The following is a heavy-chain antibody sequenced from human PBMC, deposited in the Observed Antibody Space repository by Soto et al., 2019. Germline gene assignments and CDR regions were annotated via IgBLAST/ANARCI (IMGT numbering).Heavy chain of an antibody. CDR2: INPNSGGT. CDR1: GYTFTGYY. D-gene: IGHD6-19*01. Sequence: QVQLVQSGAEVRKPGASVKVSCKASGYTFTGYYMHWVRQAPGQGLEWMGWINPNSGGTNYAQKFQGRVTMTRDTSISTAYMQLSRLRSDDTAVYYCARDQVAVAHRFDPWGQGTLVTVSS. J-gene: IGHJ5*02. CDR3: ARDQVAVAHRFDP. V-gene: IGHV1-2*02.